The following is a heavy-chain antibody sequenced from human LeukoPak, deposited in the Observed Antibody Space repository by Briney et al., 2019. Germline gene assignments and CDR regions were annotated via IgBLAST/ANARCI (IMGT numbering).Heavy chain of an antibody. J-gene: IGHJ3*02. CDR2: IYPGDSDT. CDR1: GYSFTSYW. Sequence: GESLKISCKGSGYSFTSYWIGWVRQMPGKGLEWMGIIYPGDSDTRYSPSFQGQVTISADKSISTAYLQWSSLKASDTAMYYCARPPNSGSYYSPDAFDIWGQGTMVTVSS. V-gene: IGHV5-51*01. D-gene: IGHD1-26*01. CDR3: ARPPNSGSYYSPDAFDI.